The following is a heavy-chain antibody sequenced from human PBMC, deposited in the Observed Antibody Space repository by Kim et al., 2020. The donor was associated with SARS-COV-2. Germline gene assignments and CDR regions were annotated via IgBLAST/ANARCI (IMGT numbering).Heavy chain of an antibody. V-gene: IGHV3-30*04. Sequence: GGSLRLSCAASGFTFSSYAMHWVRQALGKGLEWVAVISYDGSNKYYADSVKGRFTISRDNSKNTLYLQMNSLRAEDTAVYYCARPLSEVVTPSNAFDIWGQGTMVTVSS. J-gene: IGHJ3*02. CDR2: ISYDGSNK. CDR3: ARPLSEVVTPSNAFDI. CDR1: GFTFSSYA. D-gene: IGHD4-4*01.